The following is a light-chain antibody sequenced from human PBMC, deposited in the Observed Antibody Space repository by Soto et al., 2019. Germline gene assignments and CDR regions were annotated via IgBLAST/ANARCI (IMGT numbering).Light chain of an antibody. J-gene: IGKJ1*01. CDR2: GAS. V-gene: IGKV3-20*01. CDR3: QRYGSSPWT. CDR1: QSVSSNH. Sequence: EIVLTQSPGTLSLSPGERATLYCRVSQSVSSNHLAWYQQKPGQAPRLLIYGASSRATGVPDRFSGSGSGTDFTLTISRLEPADFAVYYCQRYGSSPWTFGQGTKVDIK.